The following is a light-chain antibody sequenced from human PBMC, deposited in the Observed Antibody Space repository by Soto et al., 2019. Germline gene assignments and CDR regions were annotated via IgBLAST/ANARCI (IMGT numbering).Light chain of an antibody. CDR3: CSYADNTDYV. J-gene: IGLJ1*01. Sequence: SALTQPPSASGSLGQSVTISCTGTSSDVGAYNYVSWYQQHPGKAPKLMIYEVTRRPSGVPDRFSGSKSGNTASLNVSGLQAEDEADYYCCSYADNTDYVFGTGTKVT. CDR1: SSDVGAYNY. V-gene: IGLV2-8*01. CDR2: EVT.